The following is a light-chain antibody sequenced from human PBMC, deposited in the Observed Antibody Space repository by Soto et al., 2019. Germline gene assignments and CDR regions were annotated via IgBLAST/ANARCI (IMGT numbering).Light chain of an antibody. J-gene: IGLJ2*01. Sequence: SYELTQPPSVSVAPGQTDSLTCGGNSIGGKSVHWYQQKPVQAPVLVVYDDSRRPSGIPERFSGSNTGNTATLTISRVEVGDEADYYCQVCGSYGGFGGGTKLTVL. CDR3: QVCGSYGG. CDR1: SIGGKS. CDR2: DDS. V-gene: IGLV3-21*02.